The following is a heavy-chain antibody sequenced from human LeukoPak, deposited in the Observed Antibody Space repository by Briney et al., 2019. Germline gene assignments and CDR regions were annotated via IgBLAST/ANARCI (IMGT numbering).Heavy chain of an antibody. CDR3: ARNKINTVTTGWYFDL. CDR1: GFTFSSYS. Sequence: GGSLRLSCAASGFTFSSYSMNWVRQAPGKGLEWVSSISSSSSYIYYADSVKGRFTISRDNAKNSLYLQMNSLRAEDTAEYYCARNKINTVTTGWYFDLWGRGTLVSVSS. J-gene: IGHJ2*01. V-gene: IGHV3-21*01. CDR2: ISSSSSYI. D-gene: IGHD4-17*01.